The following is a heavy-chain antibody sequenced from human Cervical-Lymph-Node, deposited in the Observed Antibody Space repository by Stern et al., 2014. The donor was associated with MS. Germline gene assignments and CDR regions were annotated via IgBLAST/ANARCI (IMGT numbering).Heavy chain of an antibody. CDR2: FGTEDGER. V-gene: IGHV1-24*01. D-gene: IGHD3-3*01. J-gene: IGHJ6*02. Sequence: VQLVESGAEVKKTGASVKVSCKVSGYTLTELSMHWGRQAPGKGLEWVGGFGTEDGERIYAQKFQGRVTLTAVTATNTPYSELGSLRSEDTAVYYCATDRDDFRRGYSAPSKGYGLDVWGQGTTVTVTS. CDR1: GYTLTELS. CDR3: ATDRDDFRRGYSAPSKGYGLDV.